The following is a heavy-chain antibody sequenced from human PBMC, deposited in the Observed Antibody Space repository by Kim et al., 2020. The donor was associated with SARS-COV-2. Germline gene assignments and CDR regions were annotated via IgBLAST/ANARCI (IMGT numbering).Heavy chain of an antibody. D-gene: IGHD5-18*01. V-gene: IGHV3-66*01. CDR3: ARESNRGYGGDY. Sequence: YYAASVKGRFTISRDNSKNTLYLQMNSLRAEDTAVYYCARESNRGYGGDYWGQGTLVTVSS. J-gene: IGHJ4*02.